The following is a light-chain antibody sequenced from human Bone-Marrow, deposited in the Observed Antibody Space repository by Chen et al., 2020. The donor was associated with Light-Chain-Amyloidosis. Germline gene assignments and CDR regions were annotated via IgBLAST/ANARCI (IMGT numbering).Light chain of an antibody. J-gene: IGKJ4*01. V-gene: IGKV3-20*01. CDR1: QTISSNY. CDR2: GSS. CDR3: QQYGTSPLT. Sequence: EIVLTQSPGTLSLYPGEGANLSCRASQTISSNYFTWYQQKFGQAPRLLIYGSSSRATGIPDRFTSSGSGTYFTLTINRLEPEDFAMYYCQQYGTSPLTFGGGTKVEIK.